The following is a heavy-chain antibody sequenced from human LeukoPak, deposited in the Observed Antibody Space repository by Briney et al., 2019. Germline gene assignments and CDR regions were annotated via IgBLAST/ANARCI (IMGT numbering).Heavy chain of an antibody. J-gene: IGHJ4*02. D-gene: IGHD2-21*02. V-gene: IGHV3-74*01. CDR2: INDDGRNT. Sequence: GGSLRLSCTASGFTFSNFWMHWVRQAPGKGLEWVSRINDDGRNTSYADSVKGRFTISRDSAKNTLYLQMNTLRAEDTAVYYCSRAYCGGDCYSRAMAYWGEGTLVTV. CDR1: GFTFSNFW. CDR3: SRAYCGGDCYSRAMAY.